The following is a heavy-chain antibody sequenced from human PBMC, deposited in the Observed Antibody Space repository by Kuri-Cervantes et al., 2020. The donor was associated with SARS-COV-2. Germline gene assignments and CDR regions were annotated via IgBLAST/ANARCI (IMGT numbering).Heavy chain of an antibody. CDR2: ISGSGSYI. J-gene: IGHJ4*02. D-gene: IGHD6-13*01. Sequence: GGSLRLSCVASGFTLTKYTMNWVRQAPGKALEWVSSISGSGSYIYYADSVKGRFTISRDNSKNTLYLQMNSLRAEDTAVYYCAREGIAGPFDYWGQGTLVTVSS. CDR3: AREGIAGPFDY. CDR1: GFTLTKYT. V-gene: IGHV3-21*01.